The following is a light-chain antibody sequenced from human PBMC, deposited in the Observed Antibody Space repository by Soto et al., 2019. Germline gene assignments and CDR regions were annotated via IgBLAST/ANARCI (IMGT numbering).Light chain of an antibody. CDR1: QDISGY. CDR2: AAS. Sequence: DIQMTQSPSSVSASVGERVTITSRASQDISGYLAWFQLKPGKGPKSLIFAASTLQSGVPSKFSGSGYGTDFTLTISSLQPEDFATYYCQQYLSYPLTFGGGTKVEIK. CDR3: QQYLSYPLT. V-gene: IGKV1-16*02. J-gene: IGKJ4*01.